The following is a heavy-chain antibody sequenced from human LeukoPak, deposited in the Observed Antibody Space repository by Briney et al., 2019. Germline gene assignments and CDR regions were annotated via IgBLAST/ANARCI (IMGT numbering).Heavy chain of an antibody. CDR2: INPNSGGT. CDR3: ARGEWLVLGDD. Sequence: GASVKVSCKASGYNFNSYYMHWVRQAPGQGLEWMGWINPNSGGTNYAQKVQARVTLTRDTSINTVYMAVNRLTSEDTVVYYCARGEWLVLGDDWGQGTPVTVSS. D-gene: IGHD3-3*01. J-gene: IGHJ4*02. CDR1: GYNFNSYY. V-gene: IGHV1-2*02.